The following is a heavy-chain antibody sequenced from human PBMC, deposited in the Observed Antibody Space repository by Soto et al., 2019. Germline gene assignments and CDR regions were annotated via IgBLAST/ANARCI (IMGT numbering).Heavy chain of an antibody. J-gene: IGHJ4*02. CDR1: GYSFKNYA. CDR3: ARDDRTISGAVTLDY. D-gene: IGHD3-3*02. V-gene: IGHV1-3*01. CDR2: SNEGSGNT. Sequence: QVQLVQSGPEVKRPGASVRISCRTAGYSFKNYAIHWVRQAPGKKLEWMGWSNEGSGNTRYSQKFQGRMSIARDTAASTSYLDLRSLTSEDTAIYFCARDDRTISGAVTLDYWGPGTLVTVSS.